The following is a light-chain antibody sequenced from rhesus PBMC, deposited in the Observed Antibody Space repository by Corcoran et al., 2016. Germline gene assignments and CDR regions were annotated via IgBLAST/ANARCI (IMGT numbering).Light chain of an antibody. CDR2: TAS. V-gene: IGKV1-43*02. CDR3: LQYNSDPPT. CDR1: QGIRNH. J-gene: IGKJ1*01. Sequence: DIQMTQSPSSLSASVGDRVTISCRASQGIRNHLNWYQQKPGKAPKRLIYTASTLASGVPSRFSGSGSGTDFTLTISSLQPEDFATYYCLQYNSDPPTFGQGTKVEMK.